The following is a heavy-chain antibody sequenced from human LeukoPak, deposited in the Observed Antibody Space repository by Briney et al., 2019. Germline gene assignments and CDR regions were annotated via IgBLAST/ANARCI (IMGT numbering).Heavy chain of an antibody. CDR1: GAFIRSYW. CDR3: ARQRYTASYYFLDF. D-gene: IGHD1-26*01. J-gene: IGHJ4*02. Sequence: SETLSLTCNVSGAFIRSYWWGCVRQPAGKGLEWIGRIYATGSTKFNPSLKSRLTLSMDTSTNQLTLRLTSVTAADTAVYFRARQRYTASYYFLDFWSQGTLVTVSS. V-gene: IGHV4-4*07. CDR2: IYATGST.